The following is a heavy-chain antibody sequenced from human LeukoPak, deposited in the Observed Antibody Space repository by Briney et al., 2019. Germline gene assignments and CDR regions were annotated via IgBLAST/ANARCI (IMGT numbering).Heavy chain of an antibody. J-gene: IGHJ4*02. CDR2: ISGSGDST. CDR1: GFTFSSYA. D-gene: IGHD3-10*01. V-gene: IGHV3-23*01. CDR3: AKAEGNWVSHFDY. Sequence: GGSLRLSCAASGFTFSSYAMTWVRQAPGKGLEWVSAISGSGDSTYYADSVKGRFTISRDNSKNTLYLQMNSLRAEDTAVFYCAKAEGNWVSHFDYWGQGTLVTVSS.